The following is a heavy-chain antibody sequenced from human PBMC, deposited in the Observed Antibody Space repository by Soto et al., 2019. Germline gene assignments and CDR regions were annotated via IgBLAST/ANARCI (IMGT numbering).Heavy chain of an antibody. D-gene: IGHD6-19*01. J-gene: IGHJ4*02. CDR1: VFSFSYYG. V-gene: IGHV1-18*01. Sequence: GXSVKVSCKASVFSFSYYGFSWVRQAPGRGLEWMGWISAFNGETNYTQRSEGRVAMTTDAATTTAYMELRSLTIDDTAVYYCVRDQQWLLPLPLNFDHWGQGTVVTVSS. CDR2: ISAFNGET. CDR3: VRDQQWLLPLPLNFDH.